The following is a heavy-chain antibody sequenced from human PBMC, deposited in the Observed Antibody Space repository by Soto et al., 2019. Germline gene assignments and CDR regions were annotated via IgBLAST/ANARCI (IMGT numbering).Heavy chain of an antibody. CDR3: ARVMEYYYDSSGYSRIHFDY. D-gene: IGHD3-22*01. CDR2: INPNSGGT. Sequence: VKVSCKASGYTFTGYYMHWVRQAPGQGLEWMGWINPNSGGTNYAQKFQGRVTMTRDTSISTAYMELSRLRSDDTAVYYCARVMEYYYDSSGYSRIHFDYWGQGTLVTVSS. CDR1: GYTFTGYY. V-gene: IGHV1-2*02. J-gene: IGHJ4*02.